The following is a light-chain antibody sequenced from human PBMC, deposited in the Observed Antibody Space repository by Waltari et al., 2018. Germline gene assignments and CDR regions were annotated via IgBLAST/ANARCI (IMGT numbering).Light chain of an antibody. Sequence: HSALAQPASVSGSPGQSITISCTGTSSDVGGYNYVSWYQQHSGKAPRLMIYDVNNRPSGVSNRVSGSKSGNTASLTISGLQAEDEADYYCSSFTRTNSWVFGGGTKLTVL. CDR1: SSDVGGYNY. V-gene: IGLV2-14*03. CDR2: DVN. J-gene: IGLJ3*02. CDR3: SSFTRTNSWV.